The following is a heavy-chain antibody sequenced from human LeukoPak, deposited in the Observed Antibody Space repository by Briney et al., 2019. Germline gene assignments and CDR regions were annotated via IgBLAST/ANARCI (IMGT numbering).Heavy chain of an antibody. J-gene: IGHJ4*02. D-gene: IGHD6-19*01. CDR1: GFTFDDYA. CDR3: AKGLYLGDSVAGTLVFDY. V-gene: IGHV3-9*03. CDR2: ISWDSGSI. Sequence: GRSLRLSCAASGFTFDDYAMHWVRQTPGKGLEWVSGISWDSGSIGYADSVKGRFTISRDNAKNSLFLQMNSLRAEDMALYYCAKGLYLGDSVAGTLVFDYWGQGTLVTVSS.